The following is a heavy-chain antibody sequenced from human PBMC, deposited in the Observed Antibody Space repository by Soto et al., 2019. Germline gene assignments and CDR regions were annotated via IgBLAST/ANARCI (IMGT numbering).Heavy chain of an antibody. CDR1: GGSISSSSYY. V-gene: IGHV4-39*01. CDR3: ARHGMGATRYYFDY. D-gene: IGHD1-26*01. Sequence: SETLSLTCTGSGGSISSSSYYWGWIRQPPGKGLEWIGSIYYSGSTYYNPSLKSRVTISVDTSKNQFSLKLSSVTAADTAVYYCARHGMGATRYYFDYWGQGTLVTVSS. CDR2: IYYSGST. J-gene: IGHJ4*02.